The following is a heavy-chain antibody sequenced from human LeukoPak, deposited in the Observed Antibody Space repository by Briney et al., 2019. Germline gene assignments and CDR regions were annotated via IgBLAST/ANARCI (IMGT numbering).Heavy chain of an antibody. D-gene: IGHD1-26*01. V-gene: IGHV3-48*04. J-gene: IGHJ4*02. CDR1: GFTFSSYA. CDR3: ARRGSYFEFDY. CDR2: ISSSGSAI. Sequence: GGTLRLSCAASGFTFSSYAMSWVRQAPGKGLKWVSYISSSGSAIFYADSVKGRFTISRDNAKNSLFLQMNSLRVEDTAVYYCARRGSYFEFDYWGQGTLVTVSS.